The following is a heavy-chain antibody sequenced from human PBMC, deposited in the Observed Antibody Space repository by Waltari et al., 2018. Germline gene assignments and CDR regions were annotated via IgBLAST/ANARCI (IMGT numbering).Heavy chain of an antibody. D-gene: IGHD3-3*01. CDR1: GYTFTDYY. V-gene: IGHV1-69-2*01. CDR3: ATGQGDFGVVPPAPWFDP. Sequence: EVQLVQSGAEVKKPGATVKISCKASGYTFTDYYLHWVQPAPGQGLEWMGRVDPEDGETIYAEKFQGRVTITADTSTDTAYMELSSLRSEDTAVYYCATGQGDFGVVPPAPWFDPWGQGTLVTVSS. J-gene: IGHJ5*02. CDR2: VDPEDGET.